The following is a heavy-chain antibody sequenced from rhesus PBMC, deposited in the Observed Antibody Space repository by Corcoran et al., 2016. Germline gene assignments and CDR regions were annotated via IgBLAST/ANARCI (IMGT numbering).Heavy chain of an antibody. CDR1: GGSISSNY. J-gene: IGHJ5-2*02. D-gene: IGHD5-24*01. Sequence: QVQLQESGPGLVKPSENLSLTCAVSGGSISSNYWSWNRQPPGKGLEWIGRIYGSSGSTSYHPSLTSRVTISTDTCKNQFSLKLSSVTAADTAVYYCARVGYLRSLDVWGRGILVTVSS. V-gene: IGHV4-147*01. CDR2: IYGSSGST. CDR3: ARVGYLRSLDV.